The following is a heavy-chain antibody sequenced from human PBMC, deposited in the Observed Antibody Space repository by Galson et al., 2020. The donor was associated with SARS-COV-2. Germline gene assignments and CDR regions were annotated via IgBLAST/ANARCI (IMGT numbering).Heavy chain of an antibody. CDR2: IKQDGNEK. Sequence: SCAASGFTFNNYWMSWVRQAPGKGLDWVANIKQDGNEKYYADSVKGRFTISRDNAKNSLYLQMNSLRAENTAVYYCARVGSSSWCFGYWGQGTLVTVSS. CDR1: GFTFNNYW. D-gene: IGHD6-13*01. CDR3: ARVGSSSWCFGY. V-gene: IGHV3-7*03. J-gene: IGHJ4*02.